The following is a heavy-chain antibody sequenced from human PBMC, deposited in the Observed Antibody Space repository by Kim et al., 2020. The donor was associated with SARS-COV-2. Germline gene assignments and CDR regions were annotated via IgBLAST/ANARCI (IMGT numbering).Heavy chain of an antibody. J-gene: IGHJ6*03. Sequence: GGSLRLSCAASGFTFSSYEMNWVRQAPGKGLEWVSYISSSGSTIYYADSVKGRFTISRDNAKNSLYLQMNSLRAEDTAVYYCARVMRVDSYYYYYMDVWGKGTTVTVSS. CDR3: ARVMRVDSYYYYYMDV. D-gene: IGHD3-22*01. CDR2: ISSSGSTI. V-gene: IGHV3-48*03. CDR1: GFTFSSYE.